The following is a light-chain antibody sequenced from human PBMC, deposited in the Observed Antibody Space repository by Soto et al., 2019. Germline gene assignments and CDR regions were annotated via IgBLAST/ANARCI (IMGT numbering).Light chain of an antibody. Sequence: DIQMTQSPSSVSASVGDTVTITCRASQGIYSRLAWYQQKPGKAPELLIYATSTLQNGVPSRFSGSGFGTDFTLSISSLQPEDSASCFCQQTDDFPLTFCGGTKVEI. CDR2: ATS. CDR3: QQTDDFPLT. J-gene: IGKJ4*01. CDR1: QGIYSR. V-gene: IGKV1D-12*01.